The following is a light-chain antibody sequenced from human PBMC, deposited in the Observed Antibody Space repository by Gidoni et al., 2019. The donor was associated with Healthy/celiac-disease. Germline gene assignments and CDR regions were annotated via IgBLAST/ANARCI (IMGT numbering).Light chain of an antibody. V-gene: IGKV3-20*01. J-gene: IGKJ4*01. CDR2: GAS. CDR3: QQYGSSLGT. Sequence: IVLTQSPGTLSLSPGERATLSCRASQSVSSSYLAWYQQKPGQAPRLLIYGASSRATVIPDRFSGSGSGTDFTLTISRLEPEDFAVYYCQQYGSSLGTFGGGTKVEIK. CDR1: QSVSSSY.